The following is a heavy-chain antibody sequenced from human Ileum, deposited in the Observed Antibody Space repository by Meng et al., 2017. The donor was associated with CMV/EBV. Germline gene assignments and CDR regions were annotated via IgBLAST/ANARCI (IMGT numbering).Heavy chain of an antibody. V-gene: IGHV4-39*07. CDR3: AKDLPRGPSDY. J-gene: IGHJ4*02. Sequence: QLHLQESGHGLVNPSETLSLICTVSGASFNNETDYWAWIRQSPGKGLEWIGSVHNNRGTYHNPSLRSRVTISVDTSKHQFSLRMNSVTAADTAIYYCAKDLPRGPSDYWSQGTLVTVSS. D-gene: IGHD3-10*01. CDR1: GASFNNETDY. CDR2: VHNNRGT.